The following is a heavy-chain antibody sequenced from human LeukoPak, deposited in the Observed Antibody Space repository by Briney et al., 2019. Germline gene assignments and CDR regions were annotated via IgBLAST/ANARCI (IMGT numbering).Heavy chain of an antibody. Sequence: SETPSLTCTVSGGSISSYYWSWIRQPPGKGLEWIGYIYYSGSTNYNPSLKSRVTISVDTSKNQFSLKLSSVTAADTAVYYCASKWLHGAFDIWGQGTMVTVSS. CDR1: GGSISSYY. CDR3: ASKWLHGAFDI. V-gene: IGHV4-59*01. CDR2: IYYSGST. D-gene: IGHD5-24*01. J-gene: IGHJ3*02.